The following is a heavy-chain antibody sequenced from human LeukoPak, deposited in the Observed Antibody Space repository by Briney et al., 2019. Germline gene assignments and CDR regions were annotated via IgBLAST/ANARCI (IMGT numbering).Heavy chain of an antibody. CDR3: AGVPRYPSPYYYYYGMDV. CDR1: GYTLTELS. CDR2: FDPEDGET. Sequence: GASVKVSCKVSGYTLTELSMHWVRQAPGKGLEWMGGFDPEDGETIYAQKFQGRVTITADESTSTAYMELSSLRSEDTAVYYCAGVPRYPSPYYYYYGMDVWGQGTTVTVSS. D-gene: IGHD1-14*01. J-gene: IGHJ6*02. V-gene: IGHV1-24*01.